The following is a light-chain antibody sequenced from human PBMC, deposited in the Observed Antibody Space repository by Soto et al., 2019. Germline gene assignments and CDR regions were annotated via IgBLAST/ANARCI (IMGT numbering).Light chain of an antibody. CDR1: QSVSNN. V-gene: IGKV3-15*01. CDR3: QQYGSSGT. CDR2: GAS. J-gene: IGKJ1*01. Sequence: EIVMTQSPATLSVSPGERATLSCRARQSVSNNLAWYQQKPGQAPRLLIYGASTRATGIPARFSGSGSGTDFTLTISRLEPEDFAVYYCQQYGSSGTFGQGTKVDIK.